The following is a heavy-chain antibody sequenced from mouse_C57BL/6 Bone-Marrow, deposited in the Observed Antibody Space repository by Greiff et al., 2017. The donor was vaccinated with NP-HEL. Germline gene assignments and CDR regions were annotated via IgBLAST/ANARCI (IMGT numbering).Heavy chain of an antibody. CDR1: DSEVFPIAY. V-gene: IGHV15-2*01. D-gene: IGHD1-1*01. Sequence: QVQLQHSGSELRSPGSSVKLSCKDFDSEVFPIAYMSWVRQKPGHGFEWIGGILPSIGRTIYGEKFEDKATLDADTLSNTAYLELNSLTSEDSAIYYCARPYGSSPSYAMDYWGQGTSVTVSS. J-gene: IGHJ4*01. CDR2: ILPSIGRT. CDR3: ARPYGSSPSYAMDY.